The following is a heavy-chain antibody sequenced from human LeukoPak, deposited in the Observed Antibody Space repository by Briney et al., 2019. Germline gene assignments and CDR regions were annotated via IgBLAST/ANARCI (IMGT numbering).Heavy chain of an antibody. D-gene: IGHD2-2*01. CDR2: INPNSGGT. CDR1: GYTFTGYY. Sequence: ASVKVSCKASGYTFTGYYMHWVRQAPGQGPEWMGRINPNSGGTNYAQKFQGRVTMTRDTSISTAYMELSRLRSDDTAVYYCARVAKVVPAARAQPHYYYYMDVWGKGTTVTVSS. J-gene: IGHJ6*03. CDR3: ARVAKVVPAARAQPHYYYYMDV. V-gene: IGHV1-2*06.